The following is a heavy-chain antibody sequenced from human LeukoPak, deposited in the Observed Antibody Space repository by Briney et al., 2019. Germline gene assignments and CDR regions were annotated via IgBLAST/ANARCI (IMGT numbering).Heavy chain of an antibody. J-gene: IGHJ4*02. V-gene: IGHV1-3*03. CDR3: ARGRGYCSGGSCYSGWDY. CDR2: INAGNGNT. Sequence: ASVKVSCKASGYTFTSYAMHWVRQAPGQRLEWMGWINAGNGNTKYSQEFQGRVTITRGTSASTAYMELSSLRSEDMAVYYCARGRGYCSGGSCYSGWDYWGQGTLVTVSS. CDR1: GYTFTSYA. D-gene: IGHD2-15*01.